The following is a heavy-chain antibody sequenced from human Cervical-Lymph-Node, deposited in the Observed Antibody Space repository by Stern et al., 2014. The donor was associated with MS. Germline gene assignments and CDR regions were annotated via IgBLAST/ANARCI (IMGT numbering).Heavy chain of an antibody. J-gene: IGHJ5*02. V-gene: IGHV3-13*01. CDR3: GRGGIAAAIDL. CDR2: IGTAGDT. Sequence: EMQLVESGGGLVQPGGSLRLSCAASGFSFSNHDMHWVRQGTGKGVEWVSNIGTAGDTWYADSVKGRFTISRDDAKSSLHLQMNSLRVGDTAVYYCGRGGIAAAIDLWGQGTLVTVSS. CDR1: GFSFSNHD. D-gene: IGHD6-13*01.